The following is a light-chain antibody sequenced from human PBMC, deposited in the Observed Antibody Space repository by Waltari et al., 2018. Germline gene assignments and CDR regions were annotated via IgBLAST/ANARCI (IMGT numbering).Light chain of an antibody. V-gene: IGLV2-18*02. CDR2: EVN. Sequence: QSALTQPPSVSGSPGQSVTISCTGTSSDVGNDNRVSWYQQPPGTAPKVVIYEVNNRPSGDPDRFSGSKSGNTAYLTISGLQAEDEADYYCSSYTSSTTFVFGGGTKLAVL. J-gene: IGLJ2*01. CDR3: SSYTSSTTFV. CDR1: SSDVGNDNR.